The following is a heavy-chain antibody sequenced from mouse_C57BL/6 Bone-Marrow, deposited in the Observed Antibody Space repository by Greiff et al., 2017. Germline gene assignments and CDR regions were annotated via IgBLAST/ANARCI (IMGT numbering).Heavy chain of an antibody. J-gene: IGHJ4*01. CDR3: ARLDD. V-gene: IGHV1-69*01. CDR2: IDPSDSYT. CDR1: GYTFTSYW. Sequence: QVQLQQSGAELVRPGTSVKLSCKASGYTFTSYWMHWVKQRPGQGLEWIGEIDPSDSYTNYNQKFKGKSTLTVDKSSSTAYMQLSSLTSEDSAVYYCARLDDWGQGTSVTVSS.